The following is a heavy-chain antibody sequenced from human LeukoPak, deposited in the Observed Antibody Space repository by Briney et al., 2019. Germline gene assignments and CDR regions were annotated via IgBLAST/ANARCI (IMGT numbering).Heavy chain of an antibody. Sequence: ASETLSLTCTVSGGSISSSSYYWGWIRQPPGKGLEWIGSIYYSGSTYYNPSLKSRVTISVDTSKNQFSLKLSSVTAADTAVYYCARRAEVVPAANYYYYYMDVWGKGTTVTVSS. D-gene: IGHD2-2*01. CDR3: ARRAEVVPAANYYYYYMDV. CDR1: GGSISSSSYY. J-gene: IGHJ6*03. V-gene: IGHV4-39*01. CDR2: IYYSGST.